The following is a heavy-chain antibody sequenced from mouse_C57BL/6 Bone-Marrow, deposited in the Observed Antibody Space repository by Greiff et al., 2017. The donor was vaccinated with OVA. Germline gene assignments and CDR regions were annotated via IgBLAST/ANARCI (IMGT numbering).Heavy chain of an antibody. Sequence: QVQLQQPGAELVKPGASVKLSCKASGYAFTSYWMHWVKQRPGQGLEWIGMIHPNSGSTNYNEKFKSKATLTVDKSSSTAYMQLSSLTSEDSAVYYGARKGGLMKDWYVDVWGTGTTVTVSS. V-gene: IGHV1-64*01. CDR2: IHPNSGST. D-gene: IGHD2-3*01. J-gene: IGHJ1*03. CDR3: ARKGGLMKDWYVDV. CDR1: GYAFTSYW.